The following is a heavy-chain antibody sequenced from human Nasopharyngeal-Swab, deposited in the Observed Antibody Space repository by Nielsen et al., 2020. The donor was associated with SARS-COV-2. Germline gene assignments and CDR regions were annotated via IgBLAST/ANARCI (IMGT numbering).Heavy chain of an antibody. CDR2: IYTSGST. D-gene: IGHD3-22*01. J-gene: IGHJ4*02. V-gene: IGHV4-4*07. CDR1: GGSISSYY. Sequence: SETLSLTCTVSGGSISSYYWSWIRQPAGKGLEWIGRIYTSGSTNYNPSPKSRVTMSVDTSKNQFSLKLSSVTAADTAVYYCARDRGYYDSSGYLYPVVYFDYWGQGTLVTVSS. CDR3: ARDRGYYDSSGYLYPVVYFDY.